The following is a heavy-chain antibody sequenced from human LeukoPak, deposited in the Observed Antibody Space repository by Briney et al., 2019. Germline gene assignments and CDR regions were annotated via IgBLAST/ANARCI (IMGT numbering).Heavy chain of an antibody. Sequence: GGSLRLSCTASGFAFGDYAMSWVRQAPGKGLEWVGFIRSKAYGGTTEYAASAKGRFTISRDDSKSIAYLQMNSLKTEDTAVYYCTRDRVPAAMYSWFDPWGQGTLVTVSS. V-gene: IGHV3-49*04. CDR2: IRSKAYGGTT. J-gene: IGHJ5*02. CDR1: GFAFGDYA. D-gene: IGHD2-2*01. CDR3: TRDRVPAAMYSWFDP.